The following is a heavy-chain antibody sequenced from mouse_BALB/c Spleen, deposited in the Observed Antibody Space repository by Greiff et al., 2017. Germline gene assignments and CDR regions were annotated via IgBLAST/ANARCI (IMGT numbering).Heavy chain of an antibody. D-gene: IGHD2-4*01. Sequence: LQQPGSELVRPGASVKLSCKASGYTFTSYWMHWVKQRHGQGLEWIGNIYPGSGSTNYDEKFKSKGTLTVDTSSSTAYMHLSSLTSEDSAVYYCTIMITRNYAMDYWGQGTSVTVSS. J-gene: IGHJ4*01. V-gene: IGHV1S22*01. CDR2: IYPGSGST. CDR3: TIMITRNYAMDY. CDR1: GYTFTSYW.